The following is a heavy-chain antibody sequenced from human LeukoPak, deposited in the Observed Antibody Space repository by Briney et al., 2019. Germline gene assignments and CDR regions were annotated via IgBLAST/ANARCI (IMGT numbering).Heavy chain of an antibody. V-gene: IGHV4-34*01. CDR2: INHSGST. CDR1: GGSFSGYY. Sequence: SETLSLTCAVYGGSFSGYYWSWIRQPPGKGLEWIGEINHSGSTNYNPSLKSRVTISVDTSKNQFSLKLSSVTAADTAVYYCARETADSSSWAEFDYWGQGTLVTVSS. CDR3: ARETADSSSWAEFDY. J-gene: IGHJ4*02. D-gene: IGHD6-13*01.